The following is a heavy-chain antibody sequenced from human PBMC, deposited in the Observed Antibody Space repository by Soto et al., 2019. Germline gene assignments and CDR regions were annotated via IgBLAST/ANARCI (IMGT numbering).Heavy chain of an antibody. V-gene: IGHV3-23*01. J-gene: IGHJ3*01. Sequence: GSLRLSCAASGFTFSSFVMNWVRQAPGKGLELVSTINPGADVSHYTDSVKGRFTISRDNSRRTLHLQMDSLRVEDAAVYFCVRRAINATTKWGAFDVWGQVTAVTVSS. D-gene: IGHD1-20*01. CDR1: GFTFSSFV. CDR2: INPGADVS. CDR3: VRRAINATTKWGAFDV.